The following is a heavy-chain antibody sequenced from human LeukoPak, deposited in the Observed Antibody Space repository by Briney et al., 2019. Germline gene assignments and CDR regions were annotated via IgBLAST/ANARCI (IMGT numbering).Heavy chain of an antibody. CDR3: AKDTVTMVRGDSFDY. D-gene: IGHD3-10*01. V-gene: IGHV3-9*01. Sequence: SLRLSCAASGFTFDDYAMHWVRQAPGKGLEWVSGISWNSGSIGYADSVKGRFTISRDNAKNSLYLQMNSLRAEDTALYYCAKDTVTMVRGDSFDYWGQGTLVTVSS. CDR2: ISWNSGSI. J-gene: IGHJ4*02. CDR1: GFTFDDYA.